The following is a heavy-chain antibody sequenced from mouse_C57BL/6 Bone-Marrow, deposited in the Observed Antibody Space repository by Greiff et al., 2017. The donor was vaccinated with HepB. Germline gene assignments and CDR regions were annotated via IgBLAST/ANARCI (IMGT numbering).Heavy chain of an antibody. V-gene: IGHV15-2*01. Sequence: QVQLQQSGSELRSPGSSVKLSCKDFDSEVFPIAYMSWVRQKPGHGFEWIGGILPSIGRTIYGEKFEDKATLDADTLSNTAYLELNSLTSEDSAIYYCARKVVLRRHWYFDVWGTGTTVTVSS. CDR1: DSEVFPIAY. J-gene: IGHJ1*03. D-gene: IGHD1-2*01. CDR3: ARKVVLRRHWYFDV. CDR2: ILPSIGRT.